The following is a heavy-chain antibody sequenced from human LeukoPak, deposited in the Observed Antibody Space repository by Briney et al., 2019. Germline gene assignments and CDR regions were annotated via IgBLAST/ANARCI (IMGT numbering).Heavy chain of an antibody. J-gene: IGHJ4*02. V-gene: IGHV3-48*02. CDR3: ARDRHGDYASEY. CDR2: ISSSSSTI. D-gene: IGHD4-17*01. CDR1: GFTSTSYS. Sequence: PGGSLRLSCVASGFTSTSYSMNWVRQAPGKGLEWVSYISSSSSTIYYADSVKGRFTISRDNAQNSLYLQMNSLRDEDTAVYHCARDRHGDYASEYWGQGTLVTVSS.